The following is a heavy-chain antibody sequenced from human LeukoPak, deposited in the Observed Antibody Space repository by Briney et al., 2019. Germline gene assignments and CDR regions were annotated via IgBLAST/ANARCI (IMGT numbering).Heavy chain of an antibody. J-gene: IGHJ4*02. V-gene: IGHV3-30*03. Sequence: QPGGSLRLSCAASGFTFSSYGMHWVRQAPGKGLEWVAVISYDGSNKYYADSVKGRFTISRDNSKNTLYLQMNSLRAEDTAVYYCARGGDCGGDCYLVPEIDYWGQGTLVTVSS. CDR1: GFTFSSYG. CDR3: ARGGDCGGDCYLVPEIDY. CDR2: ISYDGSNK. D-gene: IGHD2-21*01.